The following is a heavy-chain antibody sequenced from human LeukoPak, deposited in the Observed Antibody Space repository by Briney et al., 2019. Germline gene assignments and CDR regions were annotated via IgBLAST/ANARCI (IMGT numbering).Heavy chain of an antibody. V-gene: IGHV4-39*01. CDR1: GGSISSSSYY. D-gene: IGHD1-14*01. CDR2: IYYSGST. CDR3: ARHPRMGYFDY. Sequence: PSETLSLTCTVSGGSISSSSYYWGWIRQPPGKGLEWIGSIYYSGSTYYNPSLKSRVTISVDTSKNQFSLKLSSVTVADTAVYYCARHPRMGYFDYWGQGTLVTVSS. J-gene: IGHJ4*02.